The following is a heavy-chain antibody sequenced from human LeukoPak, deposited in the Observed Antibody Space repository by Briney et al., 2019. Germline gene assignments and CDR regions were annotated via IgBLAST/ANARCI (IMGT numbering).Heavy chain of an antibody. CDR1: GYTFTGYY. J-gene: IGHJ3*02. CDR3: ASSGYYYDSSGYYYDAFDI. D-gene: IGHD3-22*01. V-gene: IGHV1-2*02. Sequence: ASVKVSCKASGYTFTGYYMHWVRQAPGQGLEWMGWINPNSGGTNYAQKFQGRVTMTRDTSISTAYMELSRLRSDDTAVYYCASSGYYYDSSGYYYDAFDIWGQGTMVTVSS. CDR2: INPNSGGT.